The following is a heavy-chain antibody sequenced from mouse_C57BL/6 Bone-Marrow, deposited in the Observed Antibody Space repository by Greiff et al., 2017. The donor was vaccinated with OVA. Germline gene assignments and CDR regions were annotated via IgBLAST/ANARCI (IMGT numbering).Heavy chain of an antibody. CDR2: ISNGGGST. V-gene: IGHV5-12*01. J-gene: IGHJ1*03. Sequence: EVQGVESGGGLVQPGGSLKLSCAASGFTFSDYYMYWVRQTPEKRLEWVAYISNGGGSTYYPDTVKGRFTISRDNAKNTLYLQMSRLKSEDTAMYYCARPLLLSGYFDVWGTGTTVTVSS. D-gene: IGHD1-1*01. CDR1: GFTFSDYY. CDR3: ARPLLLSGYFDV.